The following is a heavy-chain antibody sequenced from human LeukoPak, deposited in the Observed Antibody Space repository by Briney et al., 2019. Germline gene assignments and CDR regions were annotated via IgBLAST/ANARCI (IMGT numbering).Heavy chain of an antibody. J-gene: IGHJ4*02. Sequence: ASVKVSCKASGYTFTGYYMHWVRQAPGQGLEWMGWINPNSGGTNYAQNFQGRVTMTRDTSISTAYMELSRLRSDDTAVYYCASGSLASYFDHWGQGTLVTVSS. V-gene: IGHV1-2*02. CDR3: ASGSLASYFDH. CDR2: INPNSGGT. CDR1: GYTFTGYY. D-gene: IGHD3-16*01.